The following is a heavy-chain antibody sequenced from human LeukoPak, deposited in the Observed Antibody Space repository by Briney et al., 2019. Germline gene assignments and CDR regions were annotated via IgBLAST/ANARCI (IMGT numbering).Heavy chain of an antibody. V-gene: IGHV3-30*04. CDR1: GFPFSTYD. CDR2: VSYDGTNK. J-gene: IGHJ2*01. D-gene: IGHD5/OR15-5a*01. Sequence: GGSLRLSCAASGFPFSTYDMHWVRQAPAKGLEWVAFVSYDGTNKDSADSVKGRFTISRENSKNTLYPQMSSLRDEDTAVYYCARERIYDFDLWGRGTLVTVSS. CDR3: ARERIYDFDL.